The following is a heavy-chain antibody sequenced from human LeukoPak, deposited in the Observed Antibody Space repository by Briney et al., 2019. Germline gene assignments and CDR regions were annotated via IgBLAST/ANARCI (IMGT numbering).Heavy chain of an antibody. Sequence: SETLSLTCTVSGYSISSGYYWGWIRQPPGKGLEWIGSIYHSGSTYYNPSLKSRVTISVDTSKNQFSLRLNSVTAADMAVYYCARGHFDSRGYSSPFDFWGRGTLVTVSS. J-gene: IGHJ4*02. D-gene: IGHD3-22*01. CDR2: IYHSGST. V-gene: IGHV4-38-2*02. CDR3: ARGHFDSRGYSSPFDF. CDR1: GYSISSGYY.